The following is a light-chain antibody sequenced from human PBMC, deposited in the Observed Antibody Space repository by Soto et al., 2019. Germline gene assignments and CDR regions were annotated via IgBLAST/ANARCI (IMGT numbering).Light chain of an antibody. Sequence: DMVLTQYPGTLSLSPGERASLSCRSSQSVSSNHLAWYQQKPGQAPRLLIYGGSSRATGIPVRFSGSGSGTEFTLTISSLQSEDFAVYYCQQYNNWPSFGPGTKVDI. CDR3: QQYNNWPS. J-gene: IGKJ3*01. CDR1: QSVSSN. V-gene: IGKV3D-15*01. CDR2: GGS.